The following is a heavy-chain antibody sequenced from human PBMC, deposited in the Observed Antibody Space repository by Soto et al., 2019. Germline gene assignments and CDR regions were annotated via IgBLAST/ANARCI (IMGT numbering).Heavy chain of an antibody. D-gene: IGHD3-10*01. Sequence: GGSLRLSCAASGFTFSNAWMNWVRQAPGKGLEWVGRIKSKTGGWNNDYAAPVKGRFTISRDDSKNTLYLQMNSLRTEDTAVYYCTTGIARGPGGYYGMDVWGQGTTVTVSS. J-gene: IGHJ6*02. V-gene: IGHV3-15*07. CDR2: IKSKTGGWNN. CDR3: TTGIARGPGGYYGMDV. CDR1: GFTFSNAW.